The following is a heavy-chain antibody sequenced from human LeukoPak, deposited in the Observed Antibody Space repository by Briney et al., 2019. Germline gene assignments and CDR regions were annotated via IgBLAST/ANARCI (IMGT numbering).Heavy chain of an antibody. Sequence: SGTLSLTCAVYGGPFSGYYWSWIRQPPGKGLEWIGEINHSGSTNYNPSLKSRVTISVDTSKNQFSLKLSSVAAADTAVYYCASRAAYDILTRERQVGGKNFDYWGQGTLVTVSS. D-gene: IGHD3-9*01. J-gene: IGHJ4*02. CDR3: ASRAAYDILTRERQVGGKNFDY. CDR1: GGPFSGYY. V-gene: IGHV4-34*01. CDR2: INHSGST.